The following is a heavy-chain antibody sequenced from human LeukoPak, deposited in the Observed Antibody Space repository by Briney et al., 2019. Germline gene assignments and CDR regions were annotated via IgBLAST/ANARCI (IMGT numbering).Heavy chain of an antibody. D-gene: IGHD1-26*01. CDR1: GGTFSSYA. CDR3: ARSGGSYGLFDY. V-gene: IGHV1-69*04. CDR2: IIPILGIA. J-gene: IGHJ4*02. Sequence: GASVKVSCKASGGTFSSYAISWVRQAPGQGLEWMGRIIPILGIANYAQKFQGRVTITADESTSTAYMELSSLRSEDTAVYYCARSGGSYGLFDYWGQGTLVTVSS.